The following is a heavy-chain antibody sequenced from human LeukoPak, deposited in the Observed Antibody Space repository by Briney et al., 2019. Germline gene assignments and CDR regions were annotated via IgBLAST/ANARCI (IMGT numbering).Heavy chain of an antibody. J-gene: IGHJ6*03. Sequence: SQTLSLTCAISGDSVSSNSAAWNWIRQSPSRGLEWLGRTYYRSKWYNDYAVSVKSRITINPDTSKNQFSLQLNSVTPEDTAVYYCARGSRSYLYYYYYMDVWGKGTTVTISS. CDR1: GDSVSSNSAA. V-gene: IGHV6-1*01. D-gene: IGHD3-10*01. CDR3: ARGSRSYLYYYYYMDV. CDR2: TYYRSKWYN.